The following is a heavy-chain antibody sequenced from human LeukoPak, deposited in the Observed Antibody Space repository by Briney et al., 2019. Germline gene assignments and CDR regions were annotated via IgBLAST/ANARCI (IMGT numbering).Heavy chain of an antibody. CDR1: GGSFSGYY. D-gene: IGHD3-10*01. CDR3: ARAKRGVRGVILYYYMDV. CDR2: INHSGST. J-gene: IGHJ6*03. Sequence: SETLSLTCAVYGGSFSGYYWSWIRQPPGKGLEWIGEINHSGSTNYNPSLKSRVTISVDTSKNQFSLKLSSVTAADTAVYYCARAKRGVRGVILYYYMDVWGKGTTVTISS. V-gene: IGHV4-34*01.